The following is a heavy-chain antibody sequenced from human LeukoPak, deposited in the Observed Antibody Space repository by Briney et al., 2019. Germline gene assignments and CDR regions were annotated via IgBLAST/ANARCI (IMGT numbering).Heavy chain of an antibody. CDR2: IYYRGST. V-gene: IGHV4-39*01. D-gene: IGHD4-17*01. CDR1: GGSISSSSYY. Sequence: SETLSLTCTVSGGSISSSSYYWGWIRQPPGRGLEWIGSIYYRGSTYYNPSLKSRVTISVDTSKNQFSLRLTSVTAADTAVYYCATDQVFYGDSRGYWGQGTLVTVSS. J-gene: IGHJ4*02. CDR3: ATDQVFYGDSRGY.